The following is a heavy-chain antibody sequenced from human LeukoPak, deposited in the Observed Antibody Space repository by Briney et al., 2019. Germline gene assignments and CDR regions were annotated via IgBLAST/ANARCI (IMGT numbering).Heavy chain of an antibody. Sequence: ASVKVSCKVPGYTLTELSMHWVRQAPGKGLEWMGGFDPEDGETIYAQKFQGRVTMTEDTSTDTAYMELSSLRSEDTAVYYCATSPYYYDSSGYYSNPYYFDYWGQGTLVTVSS. CDR2: FDPEDGET. CDR1: GYTLTELS. CDR3: ATSPYYYDSSGYYSNPYYFDY. D-gene: IGHD3-22*01. J-gene: IGHJ4*02. V-gene: IGHV1-24*01.